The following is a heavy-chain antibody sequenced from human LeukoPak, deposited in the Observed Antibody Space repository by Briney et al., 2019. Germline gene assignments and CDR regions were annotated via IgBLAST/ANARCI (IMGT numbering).Heavy chain of an antibody. D-gene: IGHD1-7*01. CDR1: GGSFSGYY. Sequence: SETLSLTCAVYGGSFSGYYWSWIRQPPGKGLEWIGYIHYSGSANYNPSLKSRVTISVDTSKNQFSLKLSSVTAADTAVYHCARDNWNYGSSMDVWGQGTLVTVSS. CDR3: ARDNWNYGSSMDV. J-gene: IGHJ4*02. CDR2: IHYSGSA. V-gene: IGHV4-59*01.